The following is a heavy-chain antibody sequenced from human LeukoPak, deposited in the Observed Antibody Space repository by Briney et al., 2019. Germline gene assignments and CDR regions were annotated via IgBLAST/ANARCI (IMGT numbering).Heavy chain of an antibody. D-gene: IGHD3-10*01. Sequence: GGSLRLSCAASGFTFSSCALSRVRQAPGKGLEWVSTVSVNGSTTYYADSVKGRFTISRDNSKNTLYLQMNSLRAEDTAVYFCAKELHGSGNYAFDYWGQGTLVTVSS. CDR1: GFTFSSCA. J-gene: IGHJ4*02. V-gene: IGHV3-23*01. CDR3: AKELHGSGNYAFDY. CDR2: VSVNGSTT.